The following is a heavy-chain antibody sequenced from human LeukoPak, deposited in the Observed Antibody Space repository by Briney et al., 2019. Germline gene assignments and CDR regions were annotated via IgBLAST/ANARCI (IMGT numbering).Heavy chain of an antibody. V-gene: IGHV3-21*01. J-gene: IGHJ4*02. Sequence: GGSLRLSCAASAFTFSSYSMNWVRQAPGKGLEWVSSISTSNNYTSYADSVKGRFTISRDNAKNSLYLQMNSLRAEDTALYFCARATGYSSGWENFFDYWGQGTLVTVSS. CDR3: ARATGYSSGWENFFDY. D-gene: IGHD6-19*01. CDR2: ISTSNNYT. CDR1: AFTFSSYS.